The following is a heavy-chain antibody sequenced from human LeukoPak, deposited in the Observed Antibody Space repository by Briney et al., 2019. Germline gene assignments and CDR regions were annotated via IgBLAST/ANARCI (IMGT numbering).Heavy chain of an antibody. V-gene: IGHV3-23*01. CDR3: AELSCDCSSTSCEYYFDY. J-gene: IGHJ4*02. CDR2: ISGSGGST. Sequence: GGSLRLSCAASGFTFSSYAMSWVRQAPGKGLEWVSAISGSGGSTYYADSVKGRFTISRDNSKNTLYLQMNSLRAEDTAVYYCAELSCDCSSTSCEYYFDYWGQGTLVTVSS. CDR1: GFTFSSYA. D-gene: IGHD2-2*01.